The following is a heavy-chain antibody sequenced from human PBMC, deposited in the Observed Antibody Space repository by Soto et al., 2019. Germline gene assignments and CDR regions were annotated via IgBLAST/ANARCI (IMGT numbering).Heavy chain of an antibody. CDR2: ISYDGSNK. D-gene: IGHD3-22*01. CDR3: ARGGKGLLQPNWFDP. V-gene: IGHV3-30*04. J-gene: IGHJ5*02. CDR1: GFTFSSYA. Sequence: QVQLVESGGGVVQPGRSLRLSCEASGFTFSSYAMHWVRQAPGKGLEWVAVISYDGSNKYYADFVKGRLSISRDNSKNTLYLKMNSLRAEDTAVYYCARGGKGLLQPNWFDPWGPGTLVTVSS.